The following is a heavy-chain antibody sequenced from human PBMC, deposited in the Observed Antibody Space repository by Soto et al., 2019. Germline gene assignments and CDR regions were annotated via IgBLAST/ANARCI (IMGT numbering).Heavy chain of an antibody. CDR3: ARVSRITIFGVVTQNPGAFDI. D-gene: IGHD3-3*01. CDR1: GFIFSYYW. Sequence: PGGSLRLSCGASGFIFSYYWMSWVRQAPGKGLEWVANINQDGSGKYYVDSVKGRFTISRDNAKNSLYLQMNSLRAEDTAVYYCARVSRITIFGVVTQNPGAFDIWGQGTMVTVSS. J-gene: IGHJ3*02. CDR2: INQDGSGK. V-gene: IGHV3-7*03.